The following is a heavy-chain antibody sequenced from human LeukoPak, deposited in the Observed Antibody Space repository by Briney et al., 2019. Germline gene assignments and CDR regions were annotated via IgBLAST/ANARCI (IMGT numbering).Heavy chain of an antibody. CDR1: GYTFTSYA. D-gene: IGHD2-21*02. Sequence: GASVKVSCKASGYTFTSYAMHWVRQAPGQRLEWMGWINAGNGNTKYSQKFQGRVTITRDTSASTAYMGLSSLRSEDTAVYYCARLPYCGGDCSSFDYWGQGTLVTVSS. CDR2: INAGNGNT. J-gene: IGHJ4*02. V-gene: IGHV1-3*01. CDR3: ARLPYCGGDCSSFDY.